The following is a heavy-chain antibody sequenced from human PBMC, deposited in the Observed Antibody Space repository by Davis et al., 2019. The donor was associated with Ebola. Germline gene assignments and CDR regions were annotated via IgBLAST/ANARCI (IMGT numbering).Heavy chain of an antibody. CDR2: IYNSGST. J-gene: IGHJ2*01. V-gene: IGHV4-61*01. CDR1: GASISSSYFS. D-gene: IGHD3-9*01. Sequence: GSLRLSCNVSGASISSSYFSWSWVRQPPGKGLEWIGYIYNSGSTNYNPSLRSRVTISADPSKNQFSLRLTSVTAADTAVYYCARRYLRGWYFDLWGRGTLVTVSS. CDR3: ARRYLRGWYFDL.